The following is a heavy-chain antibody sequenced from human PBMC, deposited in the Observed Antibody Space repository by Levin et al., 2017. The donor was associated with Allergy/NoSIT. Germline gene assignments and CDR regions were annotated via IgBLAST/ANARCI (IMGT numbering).Heavy chain of an antibody. CDR2: IASDGSGT. J-gene: IGHJ6*02. D-gene: IGHD3-10*01. CDR1: GFTFSSFR. Sequence: QSGGSLRLSCAASGFTFSSFRMHWVRQAPGKGLLWVSLIASDGSGTNYADSVKGRFTVSRDNAKNTLSLQMDSLRAEDTGVYYCARDGGGLAVWGQGTTVTVSS. CDR3: ARDGGGLAV. V-gene: IGHV3-74*01.